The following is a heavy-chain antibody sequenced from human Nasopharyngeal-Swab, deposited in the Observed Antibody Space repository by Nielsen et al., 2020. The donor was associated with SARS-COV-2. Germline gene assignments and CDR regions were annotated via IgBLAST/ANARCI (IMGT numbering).Heavy chain of an antibody. CDR1: GYTFTDYY. V-gene: IGHV1-2*02. Sequence: ASVKVSCKTSGYTFTDYYIHWVRQVPGQGLECVGCINPDSGDTKYAQKFQGRVTVSSDRSRSTAYIELSRLRSDDTAVYYCARDYYDNYDSDYWGQGTLVTVSS. J-gene: IGHJ4*02. CDR3: ARDYYDNYDSDY. CDR2: INPDSGDT. D-gene: IGHD3-22*01.